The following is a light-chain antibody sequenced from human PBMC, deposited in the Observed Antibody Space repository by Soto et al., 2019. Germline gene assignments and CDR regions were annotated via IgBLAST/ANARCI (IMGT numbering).Light chain of an antibody. J-gene: IGKJ1*01. CDR3: QQYGSSPWP. CDR1: QSVSSSY. CDR2: GAL. V-gene: IGKV3D-20*01. Sequence: EIVLTQSPATLSLSPGDRATLSCGASQSVSSSYLAWFQQKPGLAPRLLIYGALGRATGIPDRFSGSGSGTDFTLTISRLEPEDFAMYYCQQYGSSPWPFGQGTKVDIK.